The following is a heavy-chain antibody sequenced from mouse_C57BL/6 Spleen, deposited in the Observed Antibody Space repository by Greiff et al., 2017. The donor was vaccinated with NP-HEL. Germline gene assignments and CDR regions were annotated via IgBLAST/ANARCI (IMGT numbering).Heavy chain of an antibody. D-gene: IGHD1-1*01. Sequence: EVQLQQSGTVLARPGASVKMSCKTSGYTFTSYWMHWVKQRPGQGLEWIGAIYPGNSDTSYNQKFKGKAKLTAVTSASTAYMGLSSLTNEESAVYYCTRGYYGSSRDWFAYWGQGTLVTVSA. J-gene: IGHJ3*01. CDR2: IYPGNSDT. CDR3: TRGYYGSSRDWFAY. CDR1: GYTFTSYW. V-gene: IGHV1-5*01.